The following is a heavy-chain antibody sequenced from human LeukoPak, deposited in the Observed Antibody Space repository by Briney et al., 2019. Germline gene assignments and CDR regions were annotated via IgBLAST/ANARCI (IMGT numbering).Heavy chain of an antibody. CDR2: IKQDGSEK. J-gene: IGHJ4*02. V-gene: IGHV3-7*01. D-gene: IGHD1-26*01. Sequence: GGSLRLSCAASGFTFSSYWMSWVRQAPGKGLKWVANIKQDGSEKYYVDSVKGRFTISRDNAKNSLYLQMNSLRAEDTAVYYCARVGAKYYFDYWGQGTLVTVSS. CDR1: GFTFSSYW. CDR3: ARVGAKYYFDY.